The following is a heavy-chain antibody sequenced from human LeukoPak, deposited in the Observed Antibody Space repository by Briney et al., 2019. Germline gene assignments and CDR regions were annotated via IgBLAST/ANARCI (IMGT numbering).Heavy chain of an antibody. Sequence: GGSLRLSCAGSGFTFSNAWMSWVRQAPGKGLEWVGRVKSKPDGGTIDYAAPVKGRFTISRDDSKNTVYLQMNSLKTEDTAVYYCATGIHFDIWGRGTLVTVSS. J-gene: IGHJ4*02. CDR3: ATGIHFDI. CDR2: VKSKPDGGTI. CDR1: GFTFSNAW. V-gene: IGHV3-15*01.